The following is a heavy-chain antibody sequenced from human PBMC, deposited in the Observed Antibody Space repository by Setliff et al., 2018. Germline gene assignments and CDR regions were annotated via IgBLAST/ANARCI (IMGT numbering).Heavy chain of an antibody. V-gene: IGHV4-30-4*08. CDR3: ARTYGYYLPEPSYYFDY. CDR2: IYYSGST. Sequence: SETLSLTCTVSGGSISSGDYYWSWIRQPPGKGLEWIGYIYYSGSTYYNPSLKSRVTISVDTSKNQFSLKLSSVTTADTAVYYCARTYGYYLPEPSYYFDYWGQGTLVTVSS. CDR1: GGSISSGDYY. D-gene: IGHD3-3*01. J-gene: IGHJ4*02.